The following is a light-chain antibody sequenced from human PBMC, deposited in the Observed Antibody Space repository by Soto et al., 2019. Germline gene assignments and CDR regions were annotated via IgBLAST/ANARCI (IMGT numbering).Light chain of an antibody. V-gene: IGLV1-47*01. J-gene: IGLJ1*01. CDR2: WND. CDR1: SSNIGSRY. Sequence: QSVLTQPPSASGTPGQRVNISCSGSSSNIGSRYVYWYQVVPGTAPKLLIYWNDQRPSGGPDRFSDSKSGTSASLAISGLRSEDEADYYCGAWDDRLSGYFFGSGTKLTVL. CDR3: GAWDDRLSGYF.